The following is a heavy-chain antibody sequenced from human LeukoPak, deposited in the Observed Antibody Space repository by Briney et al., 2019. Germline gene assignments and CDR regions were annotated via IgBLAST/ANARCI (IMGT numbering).Heavy chain of an antibody. V-gene: IGHV3-30-3*01. CDR3: AKAGVATT. D-gene: IGHD5-12*01. Sequence: PGGSLRLSCAASGFTFNTYTMHWVRQAPGKGLQWVAVVSYDGSDQIYTDSVKGRFIISRDNSKSTLYLQMNSLRAEDTAVYYCAKAGVATTWGQGTLVTVSS. CDR2: VSYDGSDQ. J-gene: IGHJ5*02. CDR1: GFTFNTYT.